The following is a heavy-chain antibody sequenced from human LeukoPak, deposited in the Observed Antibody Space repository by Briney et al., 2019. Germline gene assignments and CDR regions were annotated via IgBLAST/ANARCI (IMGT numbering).Heavy chain of an antibody. J-gene: IGHJ4*02. Sequence: GASVTVSCKASGYTFTSYYMHWVRQAPGQGLEWMGIINPSGGSTSYAQKLQGRVTMTTDTSTSTAYMELRSLRSDDTAVYYCAITSGYSSGWHTNHDYWGQGTLVTVSS. CDR1: GYTFTSYY. D-gene: IGHD6-19*01. V-gene: IGHV1-46*01. CDR2: INPSGGST. CDR3: AITSGYSSGWHTNHDY.